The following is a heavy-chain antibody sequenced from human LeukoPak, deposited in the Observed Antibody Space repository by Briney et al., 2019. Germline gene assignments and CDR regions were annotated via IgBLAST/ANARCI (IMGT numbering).Heavy chain of an antibody. CDR3: AILIAVAGPATFY. V-gene: IGHV3-23*01. CDR2: ISGSGDST. D-gene: IGHD6-19*01. Sequence: GGSLRLSCAASGFTFSSYATSWVRQAPGKGLQWVSSISGSGDSTYYADSVRGRFTISRDNSNNTLYLQMNSLRAEDTAVYYCAILIAVAGPATFYWGQGTLVTVSS. CDR1: GFTFSSYA. J-gene: IGHJ4*02.